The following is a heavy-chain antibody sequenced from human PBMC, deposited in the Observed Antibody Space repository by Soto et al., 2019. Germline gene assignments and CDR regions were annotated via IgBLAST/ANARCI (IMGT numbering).Heavy chain of an antibody. CDR3: ARGGAAAAGPPDAFDI. J-gene: IGHJ3*02. V-gene: IGHV1-2*02. D-gene: IGHD6-13*01. Sequence: ASVKVSCNASGYTFTCYYMHWVRQAPGQGLEWMGWINPNSGGTNYAQKFKGRVTMTRDTSISTAYMELSRLRSDDKAVYYCARGGAAAAGPPDAFDIWGQGTMVTVSS. CDR2: INPNSGGT. CDR1: GYTFTCYY.